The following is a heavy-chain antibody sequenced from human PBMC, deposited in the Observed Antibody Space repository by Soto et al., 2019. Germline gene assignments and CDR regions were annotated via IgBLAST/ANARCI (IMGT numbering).Heavy chain of an antibody. J-gene: IGHJ6*02. CDR2: IDSDGSST. V-gene: IGHV3-74*01. CDR3: ARGRPYGMDV. Sequence: EVQLVESGGGLVQPGGSLRVSCEASGFPFGSYWMNWARQAPGKGLVWVSRIDSDGSSTTYADSVKGRFTTSRDNAKNTLYLQMSSLRVEDTAVYYCARGRPYGMDVWGQGTTVTVSS. CDR1: GFPFGSYW.